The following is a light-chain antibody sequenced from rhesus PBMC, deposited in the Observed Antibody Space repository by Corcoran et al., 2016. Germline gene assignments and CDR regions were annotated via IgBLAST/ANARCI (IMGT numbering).Light chain of an antibody. CDR2: AAS. J-gene: IGKJ2*01. V-gene: IGKV1-33*02. CDR3: QQGYSTPYS. CDR1: QDISNA. Sequence: DIQMSQSPSSLSASVGDKVTITCRASQDISNALAWYQQKPGKAPKVLIYAASSLESWVPSRFSGSRAGTDFTLTISNLQPEDCATYYCQQGYSTPYSFGQGTKLEIK.